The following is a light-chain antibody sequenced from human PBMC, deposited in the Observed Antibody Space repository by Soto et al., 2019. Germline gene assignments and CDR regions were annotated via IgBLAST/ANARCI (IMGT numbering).Light chain of an antibody. V-gene: IGKV3-20*01. CDR3: QQYGGSLT. CDR1: QSISSSY. Sequence: DIVLTQSPGTLSLSPGERATLSCRASQSISSSYLAWYQQKPGQAPRLLIHGVSTRATGIPDRFSGSGSGTDFTLTISRLEPEDFAVYYCQQYGGSLTFGGGTKVEIK. J-gene: IGKJ4*01. CDR2: GVS.